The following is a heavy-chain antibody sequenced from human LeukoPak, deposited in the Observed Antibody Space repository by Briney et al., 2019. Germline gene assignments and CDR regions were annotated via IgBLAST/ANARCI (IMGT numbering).Heavy chain of an antibody. D-gene: IGHD1-14*01. CDR3: ARGLASSTNPFDP. CDR2: IYHSGST. Sequence: SETLSLTCAVSGGSISSGGYSWSWIRQPPGKGLEWIGYIYHSGSTYYNPSLKSRVTISVDRSKNQFSLKLSSVTAADTAVYYCARGLASSTNPFDPWGQGTLVTVSS. J-gene: IGHJ5*02. CDR1: GGSISSGGYS. V-gene: IGHV4-30-2*01.